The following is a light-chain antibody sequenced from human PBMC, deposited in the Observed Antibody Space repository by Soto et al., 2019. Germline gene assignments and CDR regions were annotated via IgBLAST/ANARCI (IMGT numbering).Light chain of an antibody. Sequence: IHFTQSPSVLPGCLRDRITINCRASESISKYLNWYHQKPGKAPYLLIYAASSLQSGVPSRFSGSGSGTDFTLSISSLQPEDFGTYYCQQTYSTPITFGQGTRLEIK. CDR1: ESISKY. CDR2: AAS. V-gene: IGKV1-39*01. J-gene: IGKJ5*01. CDR3: QQTYSTPIT.